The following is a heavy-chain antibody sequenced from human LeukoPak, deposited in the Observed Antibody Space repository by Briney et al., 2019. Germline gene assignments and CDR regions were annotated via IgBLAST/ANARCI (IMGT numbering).Heavy chain of an antibody. J-gene: IGHJ4*02. CDR1: GSTFSNYW. CDR2: INSVGSHT. Sequence: GGSLRLSCAASGSTFSNYWMQWVRQAPGKGLAWVSHINSVGSHTTYADSVKGRFTISRDNVKNAVYLHMNTLRAEDTAVYYCARDDVVSRTGLGDSWGQGTLVTVSA. CDR3: ARDDVVSRTGLGDS. D-gene: IGHD5/OR15-5a*01. V-gene: IGHV3-74*01.